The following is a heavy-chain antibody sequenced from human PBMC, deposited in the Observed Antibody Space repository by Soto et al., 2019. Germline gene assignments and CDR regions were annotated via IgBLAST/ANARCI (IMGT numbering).Heavy chain of an antibody. CDR1: GGSISTYC. Sequence: NPSETLSLTCTVSGGSISTYCWSWIRQPAGKGLEWIGRIYASGSTNYNPSLKSRVTMSVATSKNQFSLKLSSVTAAATAVYYCARGGMVIIPTATDFDYWGQGTLVTVSS. V-gene: IGHV4-4*07. CDR3: ARGGMVIIPTATDFDY. J-gene: IGHJ4*02. CDR2: IYASGST. D-gene: IGHD2-2*01.